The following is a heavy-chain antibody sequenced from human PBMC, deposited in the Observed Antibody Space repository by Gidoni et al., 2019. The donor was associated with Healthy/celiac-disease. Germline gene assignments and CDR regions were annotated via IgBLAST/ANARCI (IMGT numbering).Heavy chain of an antibody. J-gene: IGHJ4*02. CDR3: ARAPPYYYDSSGLGY. V-gene: IGHV3-74*01. Sequence: EVQLVESGGGLVQPGGSLRLSCAASGFTFSSYWMHWVRQAPGKGLVWVARINSDGSSTSYADSVKGRFTITRDNAKNTLYLKMNSLRAEDTAVYYCARAPPYYYDSSGLGYWGQGTLVTVSS. CDR2: INSDGSST. CDR1: GFTFSSYW. D-gene: IGHD3-22*01.